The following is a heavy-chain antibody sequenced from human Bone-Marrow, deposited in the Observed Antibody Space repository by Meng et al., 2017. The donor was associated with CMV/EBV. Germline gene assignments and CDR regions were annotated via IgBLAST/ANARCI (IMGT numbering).Heavy chain of an antibody. CDR2: ISSSSSYI. D-gene: IGHD6-6*01. CDR3: ARLTSPGDY. J-gene: IGHJ4*02. CDR1: GFTFSSYS. V-gene: IGHV3-21*01. Sequence: GESLKISCAASGFTFSSYSMNWVRQAPGKGLEWVSSISSSSSYIYYADSVKGRFTISRDNAKNSLYLQMNSLRAEDTAVYYCARLTSPGDYWGQGTLVTGSS.